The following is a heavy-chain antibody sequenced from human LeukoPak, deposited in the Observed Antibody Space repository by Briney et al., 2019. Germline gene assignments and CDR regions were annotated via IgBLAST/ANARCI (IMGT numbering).Heavy chain of an antibody. CDR1: GYTFTSYG. Sequence: ASVKVSCKASGYTFTSYGISWVRQAPGQGLEWMGWISAYNGNTNYAQKLQGRVTMTTDTSTTTAYMELTSLRSDDTAVYYCAMIVGSRAAAGTIVFDYWGEGTLVSVSS. CDR2: ISAYNGNT. V-gene: IGHV1-18*01. CDR3: AMIVGSRAAAGTIVFDY. D-gene: IGHD6-13*01. J-gene: IGHJ4*02.